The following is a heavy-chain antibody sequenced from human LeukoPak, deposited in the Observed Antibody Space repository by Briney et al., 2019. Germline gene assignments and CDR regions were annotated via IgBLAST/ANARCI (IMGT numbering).Heavy chain of an antibody. CDR1: RFTFSSYW. CDR3: ARDFLYYYDSSGYPPIERHFDY. J-gene: IGHJ4*02. CDR2: IKQEGSET. V-gene: IGHV3-7*01. D-gene: IGHD3-22*01. Sequence: GGALRLSCAASRFTFSSYWMSWVRQAPGKGVEWVANIKQEGSETYYVDSVKGRFTISRDNAKNTLYLQMNSLRAEDTAVYYCARDFLYYYDSSGYPPIERHFDYWGQGTLVTVSS.